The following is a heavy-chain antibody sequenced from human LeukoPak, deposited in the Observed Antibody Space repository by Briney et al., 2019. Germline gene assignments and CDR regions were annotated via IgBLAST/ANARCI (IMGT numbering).Heavy chain of an antibody. CDR2: ISVDGSHT. Sequence: GGSLRLSCAASGFTFSDYYMSWIRQAPGKGLEWVSAISVDGSHTYYADSVKGRFTTSRDNSRNTLSLQMSSLRAEDAAVYYCAKSFDTSGRRAFDIWGQGTMVTVSS. J-gene: IGHJ3*02. V-gene: IGHV3-23*01. CDR1: GFTFSDYY. CDR3: AKSFDTSGRRAFDI. D-gene: IGHD3-22*01.